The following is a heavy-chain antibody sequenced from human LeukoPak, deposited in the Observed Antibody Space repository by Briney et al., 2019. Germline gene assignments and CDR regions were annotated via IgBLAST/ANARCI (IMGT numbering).Heavy chain of an antibody. V-gene: IGHV1-2*02. CDR1: GYTFTSYG. Sequence: ASVKVSCKASGYTFTSYGISWVRQAPGQGLEWMGWINPNSGGTNYAQKFQGGVTMTRDTSISTAYMELSRLRSDDTAVYYCARERGASLNPLDYWGQGTLVTVSS. CDR2: INPNSGGT. D-gene: IGHD3-16*01. J-gene: IGHJ4*02. CDR3: ARERGASLNPLDY.